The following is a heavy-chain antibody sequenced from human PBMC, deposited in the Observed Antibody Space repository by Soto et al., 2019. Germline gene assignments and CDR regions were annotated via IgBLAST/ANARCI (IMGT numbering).Heavy chain of an antibody. J-gene: IGHJ4*02. V-gene: IGHV3-23*01. CDR2: ISGSGGRS. Sequence: EVQLLDSGGGLVQPGGSLRLSCAASGFTFSNYAMTWVRQGPGKGLEWVSGISGSGGRSYYADSVKGRFTISRDNSKSTLYLQMNSLRAEDTAVYYCAKAYFVWSSEQPYYFDCRGQGTLVTVSS. D-gene: IGHD3-16*01. CDR1: GFTFSNYA. CDR3: AKAYFVWSSEQPYYFDC.